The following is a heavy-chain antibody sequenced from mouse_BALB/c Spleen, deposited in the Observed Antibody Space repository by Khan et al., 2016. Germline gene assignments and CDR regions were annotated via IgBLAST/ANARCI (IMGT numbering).Heavy chain of an antibody. CDR1: GFDFSRYW. Sequence: EVKLLESGGGLVQPGGSLKFSCAASGFDFSRYWMSWVRQAPGKGLEWIGEINPDSSTINYTPSLKDKFIISRDNAKNTLYLQMSKVRSEDTALYYCARGDYYGSNMDYWGQGTSVTVSS. V-gene: IGHV4-1*02. J-gene: IGHJ4*01. CDR3: ARGDYYGSNMDY. D-gene: IGHD1-1*01. CDR2: INPDSSTI.